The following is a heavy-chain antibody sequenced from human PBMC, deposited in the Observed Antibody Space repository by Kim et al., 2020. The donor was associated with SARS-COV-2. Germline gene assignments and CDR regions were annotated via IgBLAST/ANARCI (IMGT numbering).Heavy chain of an antibody. CDR3: AKRLGQQLVLWD. D-gene: IGHD6-13*01. J-gene: IGHJ4*02. Sequence: GGSLRLSCAASGFTFSSYAMSWVRQAPGKGLEWVSAISGSGGSTYYADSMKGRFTISRDNSKNTLYLQMNSLRAEDTAVYYCAKRLGQQLVLWDWGQGTLVTVSS. CDR2: ISGSGGST. V-gene: IGHV3-23*01. CDR1: GFTFSSYA.